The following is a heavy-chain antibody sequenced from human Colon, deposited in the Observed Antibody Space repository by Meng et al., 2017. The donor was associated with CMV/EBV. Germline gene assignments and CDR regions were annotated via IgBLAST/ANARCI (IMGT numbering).Heavy chain of an antibody. CDR2: ISAYTGDT. CDR1: GYTFTNYG. D-gene: IGHD1-26*01. J-gene: IGHJ1*01. CDR3: VRESQSGSYIYLQH. Sequence: QVKLVQSGAEVKKPGASVKVSCKASGYTFTNYGISWVRQAPGQGLEWMGWISAYTGDTYYAQKFQGRVTMTTDTSTSTAYMELGSLRSDDTAVYYCVRESQSGSYIYLQHWGQGTLVTVSS. V-gene: IGHV1-18*01.